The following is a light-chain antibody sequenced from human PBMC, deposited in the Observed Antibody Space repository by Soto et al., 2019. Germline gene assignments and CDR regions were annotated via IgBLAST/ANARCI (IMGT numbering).Light chain of an antibody. Sequence: EIEMTQSPGTLSVSHGERATLSCRASQSVSSNLAWYQQKPGQAPRLLIYGASTRATGIPARFSGSGSGTDFTLTISRLEPEDFAVYYCQQYGSSGTFGQGTMA. CDR1: QSVSSN. V-gene: IGKV3-20*01. CDR2: GAS. CDR3: QQYGSSGT. J-gene: IGKJ1*01.